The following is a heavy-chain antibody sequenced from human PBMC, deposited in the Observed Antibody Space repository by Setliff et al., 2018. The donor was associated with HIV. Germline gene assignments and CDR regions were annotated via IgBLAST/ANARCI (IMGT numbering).Heavy chain of an antibody. D-gene: IGHD6-6*01. J-gene: IGHJ6*03. Sequence: ASVKVSCKASGYTFTDYYMQWVRQAPGQGLEWMGRINPDSGGANYAQKFQGRVTMTRDTSISTAYMELSSLRSDDTAVYYCARDWVVAIAARGRVHYYYYMDVWGKGTTVTVSS. V-gene: IGHV1-2*06. CDR3: ARDWVVAIAARGRVHYYYYMDV. CDR1: GYTFTDYY. CDR2: INPDSGGA.